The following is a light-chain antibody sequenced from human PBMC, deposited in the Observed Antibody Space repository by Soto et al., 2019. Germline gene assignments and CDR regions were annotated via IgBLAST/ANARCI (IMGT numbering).Light chain of an antibody. CDR3: LQDHSYPRT. V-gene: IGKV1-6*01. CDR1: QDIRTD. J-gene: IGKJ1*01. CDR2: AAS. Sequence: AIQMTQSPSSLSASVGDRVTIACRASQDIRTDLGWYQQKPGKAPKLLIYAASSLQSGVPSRFSGSGSGTEFTLTISSLQPEDFAPYYCLQDHSYPRTFGQGTKVEIK.